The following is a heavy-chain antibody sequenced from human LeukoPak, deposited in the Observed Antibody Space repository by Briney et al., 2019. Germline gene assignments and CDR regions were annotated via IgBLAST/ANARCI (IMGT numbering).Heavy chain of an antibody. CDR3: ARDYGTDTAMAY. CDR1: GYTFTSYG. D-gene: IGHD5-18*01. J-gene: IGHJ4*02. CDR2: ISAYNGNT. Sequence: ASVTVSFKASGYTFTSYGISWVRQAPGQGLEWMGWISAYNGNTNYAQKLQGRVTMTTDTSTSTAYMELRSLRSDDTAVYYCARDYGTDTAMAYWGQGTLVTVSS. V-gene: IGHV1-18*01.